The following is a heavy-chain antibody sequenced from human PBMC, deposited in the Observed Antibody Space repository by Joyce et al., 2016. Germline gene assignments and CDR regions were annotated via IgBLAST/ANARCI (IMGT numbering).Heavy chain of an antibody. Sequence: EVQLVQSGAEVKKPGESLKISCKASGYSFSTYWIGWLRQMPGKGLEWTGVIYPRDSDTRFNPSFEGQVTMSVDMSTNTAYLQWSSLRASDTAIYYCARRRDGPNWFDPWGQGTLVTVSS. CDR2: IYPRDSDT. D-gene: IGHD2-8*01. CDR1: GYSFSTYW. CDR3: ARRRDGPNWFDP. V-gene: IGHV5-51*01. J-gene: IGHJ5*02.